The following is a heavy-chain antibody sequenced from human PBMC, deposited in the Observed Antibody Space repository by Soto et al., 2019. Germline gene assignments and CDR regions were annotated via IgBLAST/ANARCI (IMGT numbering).Heavy chain of an antibody. J-gene: IGHJ4*02. CDR1: GGSFSGYY. CDR3: ARWLTGDRYYFDY. D-gene: IGHD7-27*01. Sequence: SETLSLTCAVYGGSFSGYYWSWIRQPPGKGLEWIGEINHSGSTNYNPSLKSRVTISVDTSKNQFSLKLSSVTAADMAVYYCARWLTGDRYYFDYWGQGTLVTVSS. CDR2: INHSGST. V-gene: IGHV4-34*01.